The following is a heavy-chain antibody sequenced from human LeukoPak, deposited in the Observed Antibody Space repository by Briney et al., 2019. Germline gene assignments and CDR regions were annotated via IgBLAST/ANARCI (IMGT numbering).Heavy chain of an antibody. CDR2: VYSSGST. J-gene: IGHJ4*02. Sequence: SETLSLTCTVFGGSISSYYWSWIRQPAGKGLEWIGRVYSSGSTNYNPSLKSRVTMSVDTSKDQFSLRLRSVTAADTAVYYCARVQGSSSWGIFDYWGQGTLVTVSS. CDR1: GGSISSYY. V-gene: IGHV4-4*07. CDR3: ARVQGSSSWGIFDY. D-gene: IGHD6-13*01.